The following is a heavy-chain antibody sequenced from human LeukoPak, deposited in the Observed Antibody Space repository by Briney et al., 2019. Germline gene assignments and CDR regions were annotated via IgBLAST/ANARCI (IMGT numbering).Heavy chain of an antibody. J-gene: IGHJ6*03. CDR2: INHSGST. CDR1: GGSLSGYY. D-gene: IGHD3-22*01. Sequence: SETLSLTCGVYGGSLSGYYWSWIRQPPEKGLEWIGEINHSGSTNYNPSPKSRVTISADTSKNQFSLKLRSVTAADTAVYYCARADSGYHEAYYYMDVWGKGTTVTISS. V-gene: IGHV4-34*01. CDR3: ARADSGYHEAYYYMDV.